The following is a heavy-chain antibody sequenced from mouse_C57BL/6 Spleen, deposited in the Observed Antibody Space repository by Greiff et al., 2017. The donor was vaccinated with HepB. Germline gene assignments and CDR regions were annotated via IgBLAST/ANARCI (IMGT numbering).Heavy chain of an antibody. J-gene: IGHJ4*01. Sequence: EVQRVESGGDLVKPGGSLKLSCAASGFTFSSYGMSWVRQTPDKRLEWVATISSGGSYTYYPDSVKGRFTISRDNAKNTLYLQMSSLKSEDTAMYYCARHITTVVAHYAMDYWGQGTSVTVSS. CDR3: ARHITTVVAHYAMDY. CDR1: GFTFSSYG. CDR2: ISSGGSYT. V-gene: IGHV5-6*01. D-gene: IGHD1-1*01.